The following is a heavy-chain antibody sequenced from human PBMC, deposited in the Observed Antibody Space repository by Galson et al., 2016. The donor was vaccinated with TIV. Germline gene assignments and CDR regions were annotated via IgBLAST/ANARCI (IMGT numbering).Heavy chain of an antibody. CDR3: ARATAGEISFLVDY. D-gene: IGHD3-16*02. CDR2: IIPIFGTA. V-gene: IGHV1-69*13. Sequence: SVKVSCKASGGTFRSYVISWVRQAPGQGLEWMGGIIPIFGTATYAQKFQDRVTITADESTSTAYMELNSLNSDDTAVYYCARATAGEISFLVDYWGQGTLVAVSS. J-gene: IGHJ4*02. CDR1: GGTFRSYV.